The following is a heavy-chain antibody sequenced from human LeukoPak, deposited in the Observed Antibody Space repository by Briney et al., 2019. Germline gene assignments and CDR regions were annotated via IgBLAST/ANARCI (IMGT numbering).Heavy chain of an antibody. CDR3: ARGYYAGRGHHFEY. Sequence: GGSLRLSCAASGFTLTSYGMHWVRQAPGKGLEWVAFIQYDGSNKNYADSVKGRFTISRDYSKNTLYLQMNSLRAEDTAVCYCARGYYAGRGHHFEYWGQGTLVTVSS. D-gene: IGHD3-22*01. J-gene: IGHJ4*02. CDR1: GFTLTSYG. CDR2: IQYDGSNK. V-gene: IGHV3-30*02.